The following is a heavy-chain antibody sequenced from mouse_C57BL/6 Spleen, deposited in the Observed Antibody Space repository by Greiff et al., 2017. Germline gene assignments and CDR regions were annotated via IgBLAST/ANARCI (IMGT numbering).Heavy chain of an antibody. V-gene: IGHV1-82*01. Sequence: QVQLQQSGPELVKPGASVKISCKASGYAFSSSWMNWVKQRPGKGLEWIGRIYPGDGDTNYNGKFKGKATLTADKSSSTAYMQLSSLTSEDSAVYFCANTVVAPYFDYWGQGTTLTVSS. CDR3: ANTVVAPYFDY. CDR2: IYPGDGDT. D-gene: IGHD1-1*01. CDR1: GYAFSSSW. J-gene: IGHJ2*01.